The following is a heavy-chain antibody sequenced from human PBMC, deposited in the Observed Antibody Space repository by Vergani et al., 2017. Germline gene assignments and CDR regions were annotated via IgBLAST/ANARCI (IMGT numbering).Heavy chain of an antibody. Sequence: QVQLVQSGAEVKKPGASVQVSCKASGYTFTSYDMHWVRQAPGQGLEWMGKIYPSGGTNYAQKFQGRVTMTKDTSTRTVDMELRSLRSEDTSMCNCARDGSGGSPFAMDVWGQGTTVTVSS. V-gene: IGHV1-46*03. D-gene: IGHD2-15*01. CDR2: IYPSGGT. J-gene: IGHJ6*02. CDR1: GYTFTSYD. CDR3: ARDGSGGSPFAMDV.